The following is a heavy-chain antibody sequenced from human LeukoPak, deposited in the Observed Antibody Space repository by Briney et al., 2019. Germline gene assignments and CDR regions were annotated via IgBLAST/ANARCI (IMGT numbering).Heavy chain of an antibody. D-gene: IGHD2-2*01. CDR1: GFTFSSYA. Sequence: GGSLRLSCAASGFTFSSYAMSWVRQAPGKGLEWVSAISGSGGSTYYADSVKGRFTISRDNSKNALYLQMNSLRAEDTAVYYCAKGPYCSSTSCPEYFQHWGQGTLVTVSS. CDR2: ISGSGGST. CDR3: AKGPYCSSTSCPEYFQH. J-gene: IGHJ1*01. V-gene: IGHV3-23*01.